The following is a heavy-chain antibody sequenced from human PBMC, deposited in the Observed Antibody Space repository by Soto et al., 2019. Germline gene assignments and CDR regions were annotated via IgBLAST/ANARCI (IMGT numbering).Heavy chain of an antibody. D-gene: IGHD3-10*01. CDR2: IIPIFGTA. V-gene: IGHV1-69*13. J-gene: IGHJ5*02. Sequence: SVKVSCKASGGTFSSYAISWVRQAPGQGLEWMGGIIPIFGTANYAQKFQGRVTITADESTSTAYMELSSLRSEDTAVYYCARSRLLWFGELLSSYNWFDPWG. CDR1: GGTFSSYA. CDR3: ARSRLLWFGELLSSYNWFDP.